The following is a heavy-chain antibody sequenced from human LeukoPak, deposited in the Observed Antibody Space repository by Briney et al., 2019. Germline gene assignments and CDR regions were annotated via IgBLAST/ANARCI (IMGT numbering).Heavy chain of an antibody. CDR1: GFTFSSYW. D-gene: IGHD2-2*01. CDR2: INHNGNVN. Sequence: GGSLRLSCAASGFTFSSYWMNWARQAPGKGLEWVASINHNGNVNYYVDSVKGRFTISRDNSKNTLYLQMNSLRAEDTAVYYCAKGYCSSTSCYDWFDPWGQGTLVTVSS. J-gene: IGHJ5*02. V-gene: IGHV3-7*03. CDR3: AKGYCSSTSCYDWFDP.